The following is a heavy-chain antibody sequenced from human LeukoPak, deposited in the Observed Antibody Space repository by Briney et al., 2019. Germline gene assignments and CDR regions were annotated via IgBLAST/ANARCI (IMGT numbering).Heavy chain of an antibody. CDR2: IYYSGST. CDR3: ASQDYGGNSVGY. CDR1: GGSISSYY. Sequence: PSETLSLTCTVSGGSISSYYWSRIRQPPGKGLEWIGYIYYSGSTNYNPSLKSRVTISVDTSKNQFSLKLSSVTAADTAVYYCASQDYGGNSVGYWGQGTLVTVSS. J-gene: IGHJ4*02. V-gene: IGHV4-59*08. D-gene: IGHD4-23*01.